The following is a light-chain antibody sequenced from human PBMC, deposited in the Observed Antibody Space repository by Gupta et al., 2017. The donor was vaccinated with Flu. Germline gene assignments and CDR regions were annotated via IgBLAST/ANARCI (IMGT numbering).Light chain of an antibody. CDR3: QVWDTASDHWL. CDR2: DDD. Sequence: SFILTQSPSVSVAPGQTASIACGGNNIGSETVHWYQQKPGQAPGLVLYDDDFRPSGIPARFSGSNSGNTATLTIRRVEAGDEADYYCQVWDTASDHWLFGAGTTLTVV. V-gene: IGLV3-21*02. CDR1: NIGSET. J-gene: IGLJ3*02.